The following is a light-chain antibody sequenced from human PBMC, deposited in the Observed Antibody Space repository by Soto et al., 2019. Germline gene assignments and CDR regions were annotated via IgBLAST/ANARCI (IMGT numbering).Light chain of an antibody. Sequence: IQISLSPPSLSPSVGDRVTITCRASQSITSSLAWHQQRPGKAPKLLIYDAASLESGVPSRFSGSGSGTEFTLTISGLQPDDVATYYCQQYMSYSFGQGTKVDIK. V-gene: IGKV1-5*01. CDR2: DAA. J-gene: IGKJ1*01. CDR3: QQYMSYS. CDR1: QSITSS.